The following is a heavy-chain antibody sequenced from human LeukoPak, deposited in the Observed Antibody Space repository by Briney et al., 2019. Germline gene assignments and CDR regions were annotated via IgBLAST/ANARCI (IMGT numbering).Heavy chain of an antibody. D-gene: IGHD3-10*01. Sequence: PGGSLRLSCAASGFTFSSYEMNWVRQAPGKGLEWVSYISSSGSNIYYADSVKGRFTISRDNAKNSLYLQMNSLRAEDTAVYYCARDLIGFGELLYGPDAFDIWGQGTMVTVSS. J-gene: IGHJ3*02. CDR3: ARDLIGFGELLYGPDAFDI. CDR1: GFTFSSYE. V-gene: IGHV3-48*03. CDR2: ISSSGSNI.